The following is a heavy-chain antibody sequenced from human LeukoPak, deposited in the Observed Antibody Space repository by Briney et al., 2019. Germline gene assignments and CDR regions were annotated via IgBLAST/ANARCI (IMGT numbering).Heavy chain of an antibody. CDR1: GFTFSSYE. CDR2: ISSSGSTI. CDR3: ARDRSGYDYYYYYYMDV. V-gene: IGHV3-48*03. Sequence: GGSLRLSCAASGFTFSSYEMNWVRQAPGKGLEWVSYISSSGSTIYYADSVKGRFTISRDNAKNSLYLQMNSLRAEDTAVYYCARDRSGYDYYYYYYMDVWVKGTTVTVSS. D-gene: IGHD5-12*01. J-gene: IGHJ6*03.